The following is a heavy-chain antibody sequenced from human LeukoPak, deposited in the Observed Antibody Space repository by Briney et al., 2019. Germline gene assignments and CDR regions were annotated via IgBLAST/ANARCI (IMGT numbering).Heavy chain of an antibody. CDR3: ASCPHSPSTGYSSSWYGDYYYGMDV. Sequence: PGGSLRLSCAASGFTFSSYSMNWVRQAPGKGLEWVSSISSSSSYIYYADSVKGRFTISRDNAKNSLYLQMNSLRAEDTAVYYCASCPHSPSTGYSSSWYGDYYYGMDVWGQGTAVTVSS. D-gene: IGHD6-13*01. CDR2: ISSSSSYI. V-gene: IGHV3-21*01. J-gene: IGHJ6*02. CDR1: GFTFSSYS.